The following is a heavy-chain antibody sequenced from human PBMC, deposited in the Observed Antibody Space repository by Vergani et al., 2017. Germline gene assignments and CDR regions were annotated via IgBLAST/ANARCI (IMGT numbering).Heavy chain of an antibody. Sequence: EVQLVESGGGLVKPGGSLRLSCAAPGFTFSSYSLKWVRQAPGKGREWVSSISSSSSYIYYADSVKGRFTISRDNAKNSLYLQMNSLRAEETAVYYCARVAPTHIVVRRDFDYWGQGTLVTVSS. CDR3: ARVAPTHIVVRRDFDY. CDR2: ISSSSSYI. J-gene: IGHJ4*02. CDR1: GFTFSSYS. V-gene: IGHV3-21*01. D-gene: IGHD2-21*01.